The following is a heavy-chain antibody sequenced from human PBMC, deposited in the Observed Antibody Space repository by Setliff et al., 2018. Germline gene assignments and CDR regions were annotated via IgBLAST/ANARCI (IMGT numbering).Heavy chain of an antibody. V-gene: IGHV3-7*01. CDR3: ASSSGGNYEAYFDY. D-gene: IGHD2-15*01. Sequence: PGGSLRLSCGISGFTFNIYWMSWVRQAPGKGLEWVADINQDGSEKKYVDSVKGRFTISGDNAKNSLYLQMNSLSPEDTALYYCASSSGGNYEAYFDYWGQGTLVTVSS. CDR1: GFTFNIYW. J-gene: IGHJ4*02. CDR2: INQDGSEK.